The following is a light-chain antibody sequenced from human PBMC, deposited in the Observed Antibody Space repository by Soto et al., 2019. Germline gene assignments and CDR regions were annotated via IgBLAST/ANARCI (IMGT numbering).Light chain of an antibody. CDR1: QDFTKH. Sequence: DIQMTQSPSSLSASVGDRVTITCQASQDFTKHLSWFQQKPGKVPKLLIYDASELETGVLSRFSGSGSGTDFTFTTISLQPEDIATYYCQHYDNLPYTFGQGTKLEMK. CDR2: DAS. J-gene: IGKJ2*01. CDR3: QHYDNLPYT. V-gene: IGKV1-33*01.